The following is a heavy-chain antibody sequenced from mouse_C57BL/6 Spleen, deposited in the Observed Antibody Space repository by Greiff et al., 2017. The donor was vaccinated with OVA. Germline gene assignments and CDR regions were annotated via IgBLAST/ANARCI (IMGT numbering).Heavy chain of an antibody. J-gene: IGHJ2*01. Sequence: VKLQQPGAELVRPGSSVKLSCKASGYTFTSYWMDWVKQRPGQGLEWIGNIYPSDSETHYNQKFKDKATLTVDKSSSTAYMQLSSLTSEDSAVYYCARGDYGNYYFDYWGQGTTLTVSS. CDR1: GYTFTSYW. CDR3: ARGDYGNYYFDY. CDR2: IYPSDSET. D-gene: IGHD2-1*01. V-gene: IGHV1-61*01.